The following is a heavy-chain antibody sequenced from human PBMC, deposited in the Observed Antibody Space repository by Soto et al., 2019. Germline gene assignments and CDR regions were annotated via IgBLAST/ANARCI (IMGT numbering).Heavy chain of an antibody. V-gene: IGHV3-74*01. D-gene: IGHD1-26*01. CDR3: ARASGSNIHFDY. CDR2: INTDGSST. CDR1: GLTFSSYW. J-gene: IGHJ4*02. Sequence: GGSLRLSCAASGLTFSSYWMHWVRQAPGKGLLWVSRINTDGSSTTYADSVKGRFTISRDNTKNTLYLQMNSLRVEDTAVYYCARASGSNIHFDYWGQGT.